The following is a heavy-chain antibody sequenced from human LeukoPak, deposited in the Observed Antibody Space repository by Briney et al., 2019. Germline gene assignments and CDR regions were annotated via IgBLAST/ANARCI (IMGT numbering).Heavy chain of an antibody. D-gene: IGHD3-10*01. CDR1: GFTVSSNY. J-gene: IGHJ4*02. Sequence: GSLRLSCTASGFTVSSNYMSWVRQAPGKGLEWVSIIYSDGRTYYADSVKGRFTISRDNAKNSLFLQMDSLRVEDTAVYYCVGGPGYWGQGTLVIVSP. CDR2: IYSDGRT. V-gene: IGHV3-53*01. CDR3: VGGPGY.